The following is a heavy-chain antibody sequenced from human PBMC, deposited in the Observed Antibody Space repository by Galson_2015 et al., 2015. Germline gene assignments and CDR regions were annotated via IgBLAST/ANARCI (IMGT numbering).Heavy chain of an antibody. CDR1: GYTFTSYD. CDR3: ARAHYYGLGSYYY. J-gene: IGHJ4*01. D-gene: IGHD3-10*01. Sequence: SVKVSCKASGYTFTSYDINWVRQATGQGLEWMGWMNPNSGNTGYAQKFQGRVTMTRNTSISTAYMELSSLRSEDTAVYYCARAHYYGLGSYYYWGHGTLVTVSS. CDR2: MNPNSGNT. V-gene: IGHV1-8*01.